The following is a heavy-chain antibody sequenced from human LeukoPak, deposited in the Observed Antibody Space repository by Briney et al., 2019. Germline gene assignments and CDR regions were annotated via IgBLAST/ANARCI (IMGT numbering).Heavy chain of an antibody. J-gene: IGHJ4*02. CDR1: GGSISSHY. CDR2: IYYSGST. V-gene: IGHV4-59*11. Sequence: PSETLSLTCTVSGGSISSHYWSWIRQPPGKGLEWIGYIYYSGSTNYNPPLKSRVTVSLDTSKNHFSLKLSSVTAADTAVYYCARDRAAVGIFDYWGQGTLVIVSS. CDR3: ARDRAAVGIFDY. D-gene: IGHD6-13*01.